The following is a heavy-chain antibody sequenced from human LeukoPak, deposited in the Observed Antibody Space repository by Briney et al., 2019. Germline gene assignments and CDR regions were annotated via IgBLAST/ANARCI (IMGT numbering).Heavy chain of an antibody. D-gene: IGHD6-13*01. CDR1: GFTFSSYS. CDR2: ISSSSSYI. CDR3: ARDVDSSSWYSVHGWQGASAMWFDP. Sequence: GGSLRLSCAASGFTFSSYSMNWVRQAPGKGLEWVSSISSSSSYIYYADSVKGRFTISRDNAKNSLYLQMNSLRAEDTAVYYCARDVDSSSWYSVHGWQGASAMWFDPWGQGTLVTVSS. J-gene: IGHJ5*02. V-gene: IGHV3-21*01.